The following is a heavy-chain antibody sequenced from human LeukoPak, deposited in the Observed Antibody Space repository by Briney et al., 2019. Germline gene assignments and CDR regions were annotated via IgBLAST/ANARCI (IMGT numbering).Heavy chain of an antibody. CDR3: ARKGPQAGAFDI. CDR2: ISSSSSYI. CDR1: GFTFSSYS. J-gene: IGHJ3*02. V-gene: IGHV3-21*01. Sequence: GGSLRLSCAASGFTFSSYSMNWVRQAPGKGLEWVSSISSSSSYIYYADSVKGRFTISRDNAKNSLYLQMNSLRAEDTAVYYSARKGPQAGAFDIWGQGTMVTVSS.